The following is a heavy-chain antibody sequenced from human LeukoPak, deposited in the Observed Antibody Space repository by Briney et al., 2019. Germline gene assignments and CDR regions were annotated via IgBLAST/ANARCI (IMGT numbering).Heavy chain of an antibody. V-gene: IGHV4-4*07. Sequence: SETLSLTCAVYGGSFSGYYWSWIRQPAGKGLEWIGRIYTSGSTNYNPSLKSRVTMSVDTSKNQFSLKLSSVTAADTAVYYCARDRYVHSSGWYGVGFDYWGQGTLVTVSS. CDR1: GGSFSGYY. CDR3: ARDRYVHSSGWYGVGFDY. J-gene: IGHJ4*02. CDR2: IYTSGST. D-gene: IGHD6-19*01.